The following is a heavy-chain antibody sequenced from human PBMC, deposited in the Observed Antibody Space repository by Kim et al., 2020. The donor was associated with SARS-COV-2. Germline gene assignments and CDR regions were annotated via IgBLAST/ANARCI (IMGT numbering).Heavy chain of an antibody. CDR2: ISYDGSNK. V-gene: IGHV3-30*03. D-gene: IGHD4-17*01. Sequence: GGSLRLSCAASGFTFSSYGMHWVRQAPGKGLEWVAVISYDGSNKYYADSVKGRFTISRDNSKNTLYLQMNSLRAEDTAVYYCATRTVTTIEGNLDYWGQGTLVTVSS. J-gene: IGHJ4*02. CDR3: ATRTVTTIEGNLDY. CDR1: GFTFSSYG.